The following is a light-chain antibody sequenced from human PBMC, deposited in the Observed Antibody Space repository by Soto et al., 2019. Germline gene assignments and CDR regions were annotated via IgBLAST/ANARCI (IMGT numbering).Light chain of an antibody. Sequence: EVGLTQSPGTLSLSRGKRATLGRRASQSVSSYLAWYQQKPGQAPRLLIYDASNRATGIPARFSGSGSGTDFTLTISSLEPEDFAVYYCQQRSNWPFFGQGTRLEI. J-gene: IGKJ5*01. CDR2: DAS. CDR1: QSVSSY. CDR3: QQRSNWPF. V-gene: IGKV3-11*01.